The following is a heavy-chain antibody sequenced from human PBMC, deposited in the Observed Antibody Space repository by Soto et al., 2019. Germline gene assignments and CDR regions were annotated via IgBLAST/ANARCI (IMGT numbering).Heavy chain of an antibody. V-gene: IGHV1-18*01. CDR3: ARDLTLVLIAAAGGFDY. D-gene: IGHD6-13*01. Sequence: QVQLVQSGAEVKKPGASVKVSCKASGYTFTSYGISWVRQAPGQGLEWMGWISAYNGNTNYAQKLQGRVTMTTDTSTSTAYMELRSLRSDDTAVYFCARDLTLVLIAAAGGFDYWGQGTLVTVSS. CDR1: GYTFTSYG. J-gene: IGHJ4*02. CDR2: ISAYNGNT.